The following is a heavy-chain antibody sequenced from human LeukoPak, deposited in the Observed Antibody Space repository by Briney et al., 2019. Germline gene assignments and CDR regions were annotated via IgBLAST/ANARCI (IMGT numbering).Heavy chain of an antibody. V-gene: IGHV1-69*13. J-gene: IGHJ5*02. D-gene: IGHD1/OR15-1a*01. Sequence: SVKVPCKASGGTFSSYAISWVRQAPGQGLEWMGGIIPIFGTANYAQKFQGRVTITADESTSTAYMELSSLRSEDTAVYYCARENNTGEDWFDPWGQGTLVTVSS. CDR1: GGTFSSYA. CDR2: IIPIFGTA. CDR3: ARENNTGEDWFDP.